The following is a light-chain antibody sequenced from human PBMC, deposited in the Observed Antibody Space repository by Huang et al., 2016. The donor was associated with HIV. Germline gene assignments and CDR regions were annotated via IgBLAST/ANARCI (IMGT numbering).Light chain of an antibody. V-gene: IGKV1-39*01. J-gene: IGKJ2*01. Sequence: DIQMTQSPSSLSASIGDRVTMSCRASQTVDMFLNWYQQTPGRAPKLLMYAASNLQSDFPSRFSGTGSGTNFTLTISSLQPEDFVIYFCQQTYNVPRTFGQGTALEIK. CDR3: QQTYNVPRT. CDR2: AAS. CDR1: QTVDMF.